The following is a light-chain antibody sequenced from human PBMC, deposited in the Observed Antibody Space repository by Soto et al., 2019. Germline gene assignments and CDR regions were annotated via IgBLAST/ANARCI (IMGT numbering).Light chain of an antibody. Sequence: QSVLTQPPSVSGAPGQRVTISCTGSSSNIGAGYDVHWYQQLPGTAPKLLIYGNSNRPSGVPDRFSGSKSGTSASLAITGLQAEDEADYYCPSYDSSLSGFYVFGPGTKVTVL. CDR1: SSNIGAGYD. J-gene: IGLJ1*01. CDR2: GNS. CDR3: PSYDSSLSGFYV. V-gene: IGLV1-40*01.